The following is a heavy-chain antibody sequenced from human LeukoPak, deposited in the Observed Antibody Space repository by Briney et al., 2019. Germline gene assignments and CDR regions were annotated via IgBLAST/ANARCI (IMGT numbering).Heavy chain of an antibody. J-gene: IGHJ4*02. CDR1: GGSISSYY. V-gene: IGHV4-59*01. CDR2: IYYSGST. D-gene: IGHD6-19*01. Sequence: SETLSLTCTVSGGSISSYYWSWVRQPPGKGLEWIGYIYYSGSTNYNPSLKSRVTISVDTSKNQFSLKLSSVTAADTAVYYCAREGNSSGWYGDGGFDYWGQGTLVTVSS. CDR3: AREGNSSGWYGDGGFDY.